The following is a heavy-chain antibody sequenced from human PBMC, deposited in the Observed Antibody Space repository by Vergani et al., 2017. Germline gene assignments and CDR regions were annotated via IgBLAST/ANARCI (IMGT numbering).Heavy chain of an antibody. J-gene: IGHJ6*03. Sequence: QVQLQQWGAGLLKPSETLSLTSAVYGGSFSGYYWSWIRQPPGKGLEGIGEINHSGSTNYNPSLKSRVTISVDTSKNQFSLKLSSVTAADTAVYYCASGRSVVVPADYYYYYMDGWGKGTTVTVSS. CDR2: INHSGST. V-gene: IGHV4-34*01. CDR3: ASGRSVVVPADYYYYYMDG. CDR1: GGSFSGYY. D-gene: IGHD2-2*01.